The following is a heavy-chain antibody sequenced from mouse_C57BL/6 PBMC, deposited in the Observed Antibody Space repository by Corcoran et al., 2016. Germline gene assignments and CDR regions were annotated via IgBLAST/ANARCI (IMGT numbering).Heavy chain of an antibody. CDR3: ARFSNFYAMDY. J-gene: IGHJ4*01. CDR1: GYTFTTYG. CDR2: INTYSGVP. V-gene: IGHV9-3*01. Sequence: QIQLVQSGPELKKPGETVKISCKASGYTFTTYGMSWVKQAPGKGLKWMGWINTYSGVPTYADDFKGRVAFSLETSASTAYLQINNLKNEDTDTYFCARFSNFYAMDYWGQGTSVTVSS. D-gene: IGHD2-5*01.